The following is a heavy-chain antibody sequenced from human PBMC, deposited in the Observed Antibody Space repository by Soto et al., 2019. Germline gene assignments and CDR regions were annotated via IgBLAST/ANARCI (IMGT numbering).Heavy chain of an antibody. Sequence: ASVKVSCKASGYTFTGYYMHWVRQAPGQGLEWMGWINPNSGGTNYAQKFQGRVTMTRDTSISTAYMELSRLRSDDTAVYYCARGGDDHVYCSGGSCYLYWGQGTLVTVSS. CDR2: INPNSGGT. CDR1: GYTFTGYY. J-gene: IGHJ4*02. D-gene: IGHD2-15*01. CDR3: ARGGDDHVYCSGGSCYLY. V-gene: IGHV1-2*02.